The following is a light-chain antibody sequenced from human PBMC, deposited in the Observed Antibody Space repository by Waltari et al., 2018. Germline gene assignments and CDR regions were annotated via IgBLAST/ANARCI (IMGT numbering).Light chain of an antibody. CDR3: EETYILPFS. CDR1: HYISTY. Sequence: IQMAQSPPSLSASVGDRVTITCRATHYISTYVNWYQYTMGRAPSLLIFDTSNLQSGVPSRVSGSGSGTDCARSIDNLQPEDFATYYCEETYILPFSFGQGTMLEIK. J-gene: IGKJ2*03. V-gene: IGKV1-39*01. CDR2: DTS.